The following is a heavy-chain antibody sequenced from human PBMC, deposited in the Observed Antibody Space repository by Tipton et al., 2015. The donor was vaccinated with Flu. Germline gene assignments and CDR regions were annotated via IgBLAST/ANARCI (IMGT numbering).Heavy chain of an antibody. CDR1: GGSISSSSYY. Sequence: TLSLTCTVSGGSISSSSYYWGWIRQPPGKGLEWIGSIYYSGSTYYNPSLKSRVTISVDTSKNQFSLKLSSVTAADTAVHYCAREVARVGWFDPWGQGTLVTVSS. CDR2: IYYSGST. V-gene: IGHV4-39*02. CDR3: AREVARVGWFDP. D-gene: IGHD2-15*01. J-gene: IGHJ5*02.